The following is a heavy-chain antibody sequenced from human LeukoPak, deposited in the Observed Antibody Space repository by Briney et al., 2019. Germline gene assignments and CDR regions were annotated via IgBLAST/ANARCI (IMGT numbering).Heavy chain of an antibody. V-gene: IGHV3-48*04. CDR1: GFTFSSYS. Sequence: GGPLRLSCAASGFTFSSYSINWVRQAPGKGLEGVSFISSSSSTIYYADSVKGRFTISRDNAKNSLYLQMNSLRAEDTAVYYCARDRGGSYSAIDYWGQGTLVTVSS. J-gene: IGHJ4*02. D-gene: IGHD1-26*01. CDR2: ISSSSSTI. CDR3: ARDRGGSYSAIDY.